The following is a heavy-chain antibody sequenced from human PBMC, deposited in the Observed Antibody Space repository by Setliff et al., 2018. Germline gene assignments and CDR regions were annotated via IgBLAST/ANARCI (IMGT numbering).Heavy chain of an antibody. CDR2: IYYSGST. Sequence: ASETLSLTCTVSGGSISSGDYYWSWIRQPPGKGLEWIGYIYYSGSTYYNPSLKSRVTISVDTSKNQFSLKLSSVTAADTAVYYCAGEAPGYAFDIWGQGTMVTVSS. J-gene: IGHJ3*02. CDR3: AGEAPGYAFDI. D-gene: IGHD1-1*01. V-gene: IGHV4-30-4*08. CDR1: GGSISSGDYY.